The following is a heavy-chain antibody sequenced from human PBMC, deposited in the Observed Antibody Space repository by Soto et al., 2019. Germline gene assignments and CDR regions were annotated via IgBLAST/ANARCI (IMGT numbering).Heavy chain of an antibody. Sequence: ASVKVSCKASGYTFTTYGSWWVRQAPGQGPEWMGWISIYNGNTNYAQKLQGRVTMTTDTSTSTAYMELRNLRSDDTAVYYCARILGSNYKWFDPWGQGTLVTVSS. D-gene: IGHD2-15*01. CDR2: ISIYNGNT. V-gene: IGHV1-18*01. CDR3: ARILGSNYKWFDP. J-gene: IGHJ5*02. CDR1: GYTFTTYG.